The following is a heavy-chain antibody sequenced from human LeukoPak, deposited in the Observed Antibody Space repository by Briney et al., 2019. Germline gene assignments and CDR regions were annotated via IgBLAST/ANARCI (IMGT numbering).Heavy chain of an antibody. CDR1: GFTFDDYA. Sequence: PGRSLRLSCAASGFTFDDYAMHWVRQAPGKGLEWVSGISWNSGSIGYADSVKGRFTISRDNAKNSLYLQMNSLRAEDTAVYYCARDRVGGDYGDYWGQGTLVTVSS. CDR2: ISWNSGSI. D-gene: IGHD4-17*01. J-gene: IGHJ4*02. V-gene: IGHV3-9*01. CDR3: ARDRVGGDYGDY.